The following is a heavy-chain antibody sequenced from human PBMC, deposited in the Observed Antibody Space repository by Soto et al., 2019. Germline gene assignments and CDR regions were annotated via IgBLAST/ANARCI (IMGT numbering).Heavy chain of an antibody. CDR1: GGSISSGGYY. J-gene: IGHJ4*02. V-gene: IGHV4-31*03. D-gene: IGHD4-17*01. Sequence: QVQLQESGPGLVKPSQTLSLTCTVSGGSISSGGYYWSWIRQHPGKGLAWIGYIYYSGSTYYNPSLKSRVTISVDTSKNQFSLKLSSVTAADTAVYYCARETLGDYAQTYYFDYWGQGTLVTVSS. CDR3: ARETLGDYAQTYYFDY. CDR2: IYYSGST.